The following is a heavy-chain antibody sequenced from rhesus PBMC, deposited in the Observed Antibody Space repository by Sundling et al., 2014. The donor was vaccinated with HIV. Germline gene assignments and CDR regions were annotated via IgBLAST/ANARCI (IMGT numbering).Heavy chain of an antibody. V-gene: IGHV3-183*02. CDR1: GFTFGDYG. CDR3: SRDSFGGVVVAGGDPFDH. D-gene: IGHD2-15*01. CDR2: ISYTGKTV. Sequence: EVQLVESGGGLVQPGGSLRLSCAASGFTFGDYGMHWVRQAPGKGLEWVSSISYTGKTVYYADSVKGRYIVSRDNAKKSLSLQMSSLTVEDTAVYYCSRDSFGGVVVAGGDPFDHWGRGRSWSPSPQ. J-gene: IGHJ4*01.